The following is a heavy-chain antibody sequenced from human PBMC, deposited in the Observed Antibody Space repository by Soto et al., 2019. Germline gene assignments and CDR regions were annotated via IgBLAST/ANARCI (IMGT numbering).Heavy chain of an antibody. J-gene: IGHJ6*02. V-gene: IGHV1-69*06. CDR2: IIPIFGTT. D-gene: IGHD1-26*01. CDR3: GAGATRRGNYYYGLDV. Sequence: QVQLVQSGADVKKPGSSVKVSCKASGGTFSSYAISWVRQAPGQGLEWMGGIIPIFGTTNYARRFQGRVTTTADKKTSTAANVERRLITADTTVDYCGAGATRRGNYYYGLDVWGQGTTVTVSS. CDR1: GGTFSSYA.